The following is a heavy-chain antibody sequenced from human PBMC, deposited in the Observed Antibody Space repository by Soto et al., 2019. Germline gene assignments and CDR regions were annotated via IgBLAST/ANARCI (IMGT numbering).Heavy chain of an antibody. CDR1: GFTFSSYG. Sequence: ESGGGVVQPGRSLRLSCAASGFTFSSYGMHWVRQAPGKGLEWVAVISYDGSNKYYADSVKGRFTISRDNSKNTLYLQMNSLRAEDTAVYYCAKDSTFGYSSGSIYYWGQGTLVTVSS. CDR3: AKDSTFGYSSGSIYY. J-gene: IGHJ4*02. D-gene: IGHD6-19*01. V-gene: IGHV3-30*18. CDR2: ISYDGSNK.